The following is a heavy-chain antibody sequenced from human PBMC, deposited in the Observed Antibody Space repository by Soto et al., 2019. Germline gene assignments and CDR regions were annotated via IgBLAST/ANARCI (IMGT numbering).Heavy chain of an antibody. CDR1: GFTFSSYG. CDR3: AKGSGYSINWFDP. V-gene: IGHV3-30*18. J-gene: IGHJ5*02. Sequence: GGSLRLSCAASGFTFSSYGMHWVRQAPGKGLEWVAVISYDGSNKYYADSVKGRFTISRDNSKNTLYLQMNSLRAEDTAVYYCAKGSGYSINWFDPWGQGTLVTVSS. D-gene: IGHD5-18*01. CDR2: ISYDGSNK.